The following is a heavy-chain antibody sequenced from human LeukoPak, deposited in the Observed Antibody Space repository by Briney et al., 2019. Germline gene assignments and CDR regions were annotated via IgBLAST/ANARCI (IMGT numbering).Heavy chain of an antibody. V-gene: IGHV1-8*01. Sequence: GSVKVSCKASGYTFTSYDINWVRQATGQGLEWVGWMNPNSGNTGYAQKFQGGVTMTRDTSTSTVYMELSSLRSDDTAVYYCARDGLELLDYYYYYGMDVWGQGTPVTVSS. J-gene: IGHJ6*02. CDR1: GYTFTSYD. D-gene: IGHD1-7*01. CDR2: MNPNSGNT. CDR3: ARDGLELLDYYYYYGMDV.